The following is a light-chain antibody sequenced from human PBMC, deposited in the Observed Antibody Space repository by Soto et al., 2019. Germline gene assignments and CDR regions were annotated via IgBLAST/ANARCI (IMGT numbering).Light chain of an antibody. J-gene: IGKJ5*01. V-gene: IGKV3D-15*01. CDR2: GVS. CDR3: QQYGPSLIT. CDR1: QSLSSY. Sequence: EIVMTQSPATLSVSPGERATLSCRASQSLSSYLAWYQQKPGQAPRLLIYGVSSRATGIPDRFSGSGSGTDFTLTISSLQPEDYALYYCQQYGPSLITFGQGTRLEIK.